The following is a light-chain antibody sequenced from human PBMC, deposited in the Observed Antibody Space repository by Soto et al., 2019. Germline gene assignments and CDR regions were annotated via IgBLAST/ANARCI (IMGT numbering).Light chain of an antibody. CDR1: QDVGKW. V-gene: IGKV1-12*01. CDR3: QQANSFPIT. Sequence: DIEMTQSPPSVSASGGDRCTLTWRASQDVGKWLAWYQQKKGKAPTLLIHGASSLQSGVPPRYSGSGYGTDFNLTISSLQTEDFATYYCQQANSFPITFGQGTRLEIK. CDR2: GAS. J-gene: IGKJ5*01.